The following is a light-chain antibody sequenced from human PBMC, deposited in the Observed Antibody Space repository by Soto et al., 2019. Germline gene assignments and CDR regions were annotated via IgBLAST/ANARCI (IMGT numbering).Light chain of an antibody. CDR3: QQYDNLPWT. Sequence: DIQMTQSPSSLSASVGDRVTITCQASQDISNYLNWYQQKPGKAPKLLIYDASNLETGVPSRFSGSGSGTDFTFTIISLQPEDIATYYCQQYDNLPWTFGPGTQVEIK. J-gene: IGKJ1*01. V-gene: IGKV1-33*01. CDR1: QDISNY. CDR2: DAS.